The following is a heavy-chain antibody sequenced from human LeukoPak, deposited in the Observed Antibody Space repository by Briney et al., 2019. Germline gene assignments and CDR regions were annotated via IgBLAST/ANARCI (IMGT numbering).Heavy chain of an antibody. Sequence: ASVKVSCKASGYTFTGYYMHWLRQAPGQGLGWMGWINTNSGGTNYDQKFQGRVTMTRDTSISTAYMELSRLRSDDTAVYYCARAPNWGNWFDPWGQGTLVTVSS. CDR2: INTNSGGT. J-gene: IGHJ5*02. CDR1: GYTFTGYY. CDR3: ARAPNWGNWFDP. V-gene: IGHV1-2*02. D-gene: IGHD7-27*01.